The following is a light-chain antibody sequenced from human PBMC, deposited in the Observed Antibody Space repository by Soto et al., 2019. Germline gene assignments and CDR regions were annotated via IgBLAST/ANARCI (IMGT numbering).Light chain of an antibody. CDR1: QNVDSNY. J-gene: IGKJ5*01. V-gene: IGKV3-20*01. CDR2: GAS. Sequence: EIVLNQSPGTLSLSPGERATLSCRASQNVDSNYLAWYQQKPGQAPRLLIYGASSRATGIPDRFSGSGSGTDFTLTISRLEPEDFAVYYCQQYGSSPKITFGQVTRLEIK. CDR3: QQYGSSPKIT.